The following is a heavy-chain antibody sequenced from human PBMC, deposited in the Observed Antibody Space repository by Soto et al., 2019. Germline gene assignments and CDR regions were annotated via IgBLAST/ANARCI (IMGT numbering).Heavy chain of an antibody. J-gene: IGHJ4*02. Sequence: GGSLRLSCAVSGFTFSRYWMSWVRQAPGKGLEWVANIKEDGSEKYYLDSVKGRFTISRDNAKNSLYLQMSSLRDEDTAVYYCASCIRVSEVAPGYWGQGPLVTVSS. CDR2: IKEDGSEK. D-gene: IGHD3-3*01. CDR1: GFTFSRYW. V-gene: IGHV3-7*01. CDR3: ASCIRVSEVAPGY.